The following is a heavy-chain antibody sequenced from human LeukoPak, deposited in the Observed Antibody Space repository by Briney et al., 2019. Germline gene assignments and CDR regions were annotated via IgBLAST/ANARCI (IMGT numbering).Heavy chain of an antibody. CDR1: GYTFTGYY. CDR3: GTLLSNGPFDY. CDR2: IYPNSGAT. V-gene: IGHV1-2*02. J-gene: IGHJ4*02. Sequence: ASVKVSCKASGYTFTGYYMHWVRQAPGQGLEWMGWIYPNSGATKYAQKFQGRVTMTRDTSISTAYMKLSRLRSDDTAVYYCGTLLSNGPFDYWGQGSLVTVSS.